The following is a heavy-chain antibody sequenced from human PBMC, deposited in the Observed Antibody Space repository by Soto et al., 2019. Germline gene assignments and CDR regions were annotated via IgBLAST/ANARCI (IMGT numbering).Heavy chain of an antibody. Sequence: EVQLVETGGGLIQPGGSLRLSCAASGFTVSSNYMSWVRQAPGKGLEWVSTLTRGGTTFYADSVKGRFTISRDNSKNTLSLQMHNLRAEDTARYYCAKRATTVPTPGNYFDCWGQGTLVTVSS. CDR3: AKRATTVPTPGNYFDC. D-gene: IGHD2-15*01. CDR2: LTRGGTT. CDR1: GFTVSSNY. V-gene: IGHV3-53*02. J-gene: IGHJ4*02.